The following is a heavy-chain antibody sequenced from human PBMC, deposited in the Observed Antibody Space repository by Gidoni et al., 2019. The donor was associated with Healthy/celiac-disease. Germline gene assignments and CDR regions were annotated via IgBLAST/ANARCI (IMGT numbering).Heavy chain of an antibody. J-gene: IGHJ4*02. CDR2: IKQDGSEK. CDR1: GFTFSSYW. D-gene: IGHD2-15*01. Sequence: EVQLVESGGGLVQPGGSLRLSCAASGFTFSSYWMSWVRQAPGKGLEWVANIKQDGSEKYYVDSVKGRFTISRDNAKNSLYLQMNSLRAEDTAVYYCARDHWGGTVVTARIFDYWGQGTLVTVSS. CDR3: ARDHWGGTVVTARIFDY. V-gene: IGHV3-7*01.